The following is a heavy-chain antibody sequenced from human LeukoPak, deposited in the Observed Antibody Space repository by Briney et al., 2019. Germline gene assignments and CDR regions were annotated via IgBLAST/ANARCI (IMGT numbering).Heavy chain of an antibody. CDR1: GGSISSYY. Sequence: SETLSLTCTVSGGSISSYYWSWIRQPPGKGLEWIGYIYYSGSTNYNPSLKSRVTMSVDTSKNQFSLKLSSVTAADTAVYYCARDGIGDYYYYGMDVWGQGTTVTVSS. J-gene: IGHJ6*02. CDR2: IYYSGST. D-gene: IGHD3-3*01. V-gene: IGHV4-59*12. CDR3: ARDGIGDYYYYGMDV.